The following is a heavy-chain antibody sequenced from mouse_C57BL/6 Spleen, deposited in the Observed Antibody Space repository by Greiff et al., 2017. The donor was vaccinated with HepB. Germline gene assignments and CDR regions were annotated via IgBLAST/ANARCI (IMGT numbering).Heavy chain of an antibody. D-gene: IGHD2-2*01. J-gene: IGHJ3*01. CDR2: IHPNSGST. V-gene: IGHV1-64*01. Sequence: QVQLKQPGAELVKPGASVKLSCKASGYTFTSYWMHWVKQRPGQGLEWIGMIHPNSGSTNYNEKFKSKATLTVDKSSSTAYMQLSSLTSEDSAVYYCARGGTTMVTTSAYWGQGTLVTVSA. CDR3: ARGGTTMVTTSAY. CDR1: GYTFTSYW.